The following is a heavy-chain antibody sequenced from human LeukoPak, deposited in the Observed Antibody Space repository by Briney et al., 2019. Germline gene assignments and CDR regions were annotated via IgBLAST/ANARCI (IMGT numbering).Heavy chain of an antibody. CDR2: IYPGDSDT. Sequence: GESLKISCKGSGYSFTSYWIDWVRQMPGKGLEWMGIIYPGDSDTRYSPSFQGQVTISADKSISTAYLQWSSLKASDTAMYYCARHRITMIVGYDAFDIWGQGTMVTVSS. J-gene: IGHJ3*02. CDR3: ARHRITMIVGYDAFDI. CDR1: GYSFTSYW. D-gene: IGHD3-22*01. V-gene: IGHV5-51*01.